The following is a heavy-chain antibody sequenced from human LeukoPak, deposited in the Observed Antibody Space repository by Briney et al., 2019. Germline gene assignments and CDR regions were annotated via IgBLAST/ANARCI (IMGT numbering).Heavy chain of an antibody. CDR2: INPSGGST. D-gene: IGHD1-26*01. CDR3: ARAGSYYDLLWPLGY. CDR1: GYTFTSYY. J-gene: IGHJ4*02. Sequence: AASVKVSCKASGYTFTSYYMHWVRQAPGQGLEWMGIINPSGGSTSYAQKFQGRVTMTRDMSTSTVYMELSSLRSEDTAVYYCARAGSYYDLLWPLGYWGQGTLVTVSS. V-gene: IGHV1-46*01.